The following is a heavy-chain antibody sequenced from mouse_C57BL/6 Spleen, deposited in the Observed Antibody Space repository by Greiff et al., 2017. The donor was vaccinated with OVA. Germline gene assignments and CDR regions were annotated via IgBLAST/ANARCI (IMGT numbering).Heavy chain of an antibody. CDR2: ISDGGSYT. CDR1: GFTFSSYA. CDR3: ARDPYDGYYDY. V-gene: IGHV5-4*01. D-gene: IGHD2-3*01. J-gene: IGHJ2*01. Sequence: EVQGVESGGGLVKPGGSLKLSCAASGFTFSSYAMSWVRQTPEKRLEWVATISDGGSYTYYPDNVKGRFTISRDNAKNNLYLQMSHLKSEDTAMYYCARDPYDGYYDYWGQGTTLTVYS.